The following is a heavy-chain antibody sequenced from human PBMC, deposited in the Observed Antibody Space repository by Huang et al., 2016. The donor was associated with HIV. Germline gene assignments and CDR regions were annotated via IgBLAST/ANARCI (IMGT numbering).Heavy chain of an antibody. CDR3: ARAYDMLTGYYPDAFDI. J-gene: IGHJ3*02. D-gene: IGHD3-9*01. Sequence: QVQLVQSGAEVKKPGASVKVSCKASGYTFPSYAMEWVRQAPGQRLEWMGWINDGNGNTKYSQKCQGRVTSTRDTSASTAYMELSSLRSEDTAVYYCARAYDMLTGYYPDAFDIWGQGTMVTVSS. V-gene: IGHV1-3*01. CDR1: GYTFPSYA. CDR2: INDGNGNT.